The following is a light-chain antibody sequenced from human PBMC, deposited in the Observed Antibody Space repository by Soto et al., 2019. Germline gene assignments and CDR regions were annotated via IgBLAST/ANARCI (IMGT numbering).Light chain of an antibody. V-gene: IGLV2-14*01. Sequence: QSALTQPASVSGSAGQSITISCTGASSDVGGYNYVSWYQQHPGKAPKLMIYDVSNRPSGVSNRFSGSKSGNTASLTISGLQAEDASDYYCSSYTSSSLVVFGGGTKLTV. CDR3: SSYTSSSLVV. CDR2: DVS. CDR1: SSDVGGYNY. J-gene: IGLJ2*01.